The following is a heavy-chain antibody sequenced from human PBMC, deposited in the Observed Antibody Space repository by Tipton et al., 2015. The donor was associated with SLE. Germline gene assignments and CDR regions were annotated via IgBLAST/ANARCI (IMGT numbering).Heavy chain of an antibody. V-gene: IGHV4-39*07. Sequence: TLSLTCAVSGGSIRSSNFYWGWIRQPPGRGLDWIGSFYYGGSTFFGPSLKSRVTIFVDSSKNQFYLIMTSVTAADTAVYYCARDLGHGGDSDYWGQGTLVTVSS. CDR3: ARDLGHGGDSDY. D-gene: IGHD3/OR15-3a*01. J-gene: IGHJ4*02. CDR2: FYYGGST. CDR1: GGSIRSSNFY.